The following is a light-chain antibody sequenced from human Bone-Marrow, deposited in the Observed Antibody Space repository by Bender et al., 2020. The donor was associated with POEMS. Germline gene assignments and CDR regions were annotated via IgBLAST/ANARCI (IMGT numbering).Light chain of an antibody. CDR1: SSNIGGNA. CDR2: GND. J-gene: IGLJ3*02. Sequence: TISCSGSSSNIGGNAVNWWPHFPGTAPKLLIYGNDQRPSGVPDRFSGSKSGTSASLAISGLQSEDEADYFCSAWDGILNGWVFGGGTELTVL. CDR3: SAWDGILNGWV. V-gene: IGLV1-44*01.